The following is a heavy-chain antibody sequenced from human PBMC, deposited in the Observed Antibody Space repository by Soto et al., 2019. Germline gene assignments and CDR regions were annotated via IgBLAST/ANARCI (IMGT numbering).Heavy chain of an antibody. CDR1: GGSISSGGYS. V-gene: IGHV4-30-2*01. J-gene: IGHJ4*02. Sequence: TLSLTCAVSGGSISSGGYSWSWIRQPPGKGLEWIGYIYHSGSTYYNPSLKSRVTISVDRSKNQFSLKLSSVTAADTAVYYCARGHGTVTTLDLDYWGQGTLVTVSS. CDR2: IYHSGST. CDR3: ARGHGTVTTLDLDY. D-gene: IGHD4-17*01.